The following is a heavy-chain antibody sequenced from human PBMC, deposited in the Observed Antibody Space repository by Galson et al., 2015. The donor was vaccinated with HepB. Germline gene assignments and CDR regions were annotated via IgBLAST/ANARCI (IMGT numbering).Heavy chain of an antibody. CDR2: IWYDGKNK. J-gene: IGHJ4*02. Sequence: SLRLSCAASGFTFSSYGMHWVRQAPGKGLEWVAVIWYDGKNKYYVDSVKGRFTISRDNSKNTVYLEMNSVRAEDTAVYYCARDQSNDEDYYGRYFDYWGQGTLVTVSS. CDR1: GFTFSSYG. CDR3: ARDQSNDEDYYGRYFDY. D-gene: IGHD4-17*01. V-gene: IGHV3-33*01.